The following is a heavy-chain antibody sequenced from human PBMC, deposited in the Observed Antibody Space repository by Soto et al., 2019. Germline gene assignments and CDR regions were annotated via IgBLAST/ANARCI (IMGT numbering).Heavy chain of an antibody. CDR2: ISAYNGNT. CDR3: ARARGHYDFWSGDNWFDP. V-gene: IGHV1-18*01. J-gene: IGHJ5*02. CDR1: GYTFTSYG. Sequence: QVQLVQSGAEVKKPGASVKVSCKASGYTFTSYGISWVRQAPGQGIEWMGWISAYNGNTNYAQKLQGRVTMTTDTSTSTAYMERRSLRSDDTAVYYCARARGHYDFWSGDNWFDPWGQGTLVTVSS. D-gene: IGHD3-3*01.